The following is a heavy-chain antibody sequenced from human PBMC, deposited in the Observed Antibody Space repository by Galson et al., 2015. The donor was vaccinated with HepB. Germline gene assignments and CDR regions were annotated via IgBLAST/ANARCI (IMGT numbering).Heavy chain of an antibody. D-gene: IGHD6-13*01. V-gene: IGHV3-23*01. J-gene: IGHJ4*02. CDR2: ISGSGGST. CDR1: GFTFSSYA. Sequence: SLRLSCAASGFTFSSYAMSWVRQAPGKGLEWVSAISGSGGSTYYADSVKGRFTISRDNSKNTLYLQMNSLRAEDTAVYYCAKSEMLSSSWYYFDYWGQGTLVTVSS. CDR3: AKSEMLSSSWYYFDY.